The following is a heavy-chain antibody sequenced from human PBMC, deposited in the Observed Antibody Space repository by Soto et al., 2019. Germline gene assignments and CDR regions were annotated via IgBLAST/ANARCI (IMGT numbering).Heavy chain of an antibody. CDR3: ARGLIYDSSGYYFDY. CDR2: INPSGGST. D-gene: IGHD3-22*01. V-gene: IGHV1-46*01. CDR1: GYTFTSYY. J-gene: IGHJ4*02. Sequence: ASVKGSCKASGYTFTSYYMHWGRQAPGQGVEWMGIINPSGGSTRYAQKFQGRVTMTRDTSTSTVYMELSSLRSEDTAVYYCARGLIYDSSGYYFDYWGQGTLVTVSS.